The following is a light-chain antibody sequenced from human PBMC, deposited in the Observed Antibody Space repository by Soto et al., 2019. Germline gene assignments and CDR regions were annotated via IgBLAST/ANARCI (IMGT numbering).Light chain of an antibody. CDR1: QSVSSN. V-gene: IGKV3-15*01. CDR3: QQYNNWPGT. Sequence: EIVMTQSPATLSVSPGERATLSCRASQSVSSNLAWYQQKPGQAPRLLIYAASTRATGFPARFSGSGSGTEFTLTISSLQSEDFAVYYCQQYNNWPGTFGQGTKVDIK. J-gene: IGKJ1*01. CDR2: AAS.